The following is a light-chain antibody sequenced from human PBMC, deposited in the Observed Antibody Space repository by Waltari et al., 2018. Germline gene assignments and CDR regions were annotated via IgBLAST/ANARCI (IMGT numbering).Light chain of an antibody. CDR2: NDN. Sequence: QSALTQPPSVSAAPGQKVTISCSGSRSNIGMNFVSWYQQLPGTAPRLLIYNDNQRQAGIPDRFSGSTSGTSATLAITGLQTGDEADYYCATWDSSLTWVVGGGTKLAVL. CDR1: RSNIGMNF. J-gene: IGLJ3*02. V-gene: IGLV1-51*01. CDR3: ATWDSSLTWV.